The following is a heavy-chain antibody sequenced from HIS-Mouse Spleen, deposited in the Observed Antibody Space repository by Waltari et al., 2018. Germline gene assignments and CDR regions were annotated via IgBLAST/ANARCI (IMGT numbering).Heavy chain of an antibody. CDR3: AREIPYSSSWYDWYFDL. CDR1: GCSISSSSYY. CDR2: IYYSGST. D-gene: IGHD6-13*01. Sequence: QLQLQESGPGLVKPSETLSLTCTVSGCSISSSSYYWGWIRQPPGKGLGWIGSIYYSGSTYYNTALKSRVTISVDTSKNQFSLKLSSVTAADTAVYYCAREIPYSSSWYDWYFDLWGRGTLVTVSS. V-gene: IGHV4-39*07. J-gene: IGHJ2*01.